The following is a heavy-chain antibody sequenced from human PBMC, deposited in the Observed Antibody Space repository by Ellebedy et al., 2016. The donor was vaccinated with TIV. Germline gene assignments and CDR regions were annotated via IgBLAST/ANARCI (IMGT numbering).Heavy chain of an antibody. V-gene: IGHV3-30*03. D-gene: IGHD6-19*01. CDR3: ARVEVGRSGPSYGMDV. J-gene: IGHJ6*02. CDR2: ISYDANNK. CDR1: GFTFSSYD. Sequence: PGGSLRLSCAASGFTFSSYDMHWVRQAPGKGLEWVALISYDANNKYYADSVKGRFTISRDNSKNTLYLQMNTLRPEDTAVYYCARVEVGRSGPSYGMDVWGQGTSVTVSS.